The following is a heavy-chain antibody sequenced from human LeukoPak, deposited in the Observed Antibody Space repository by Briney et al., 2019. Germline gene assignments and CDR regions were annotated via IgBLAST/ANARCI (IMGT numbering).Heavy chain of an antibody. J-gene: IGHJ3*02. V-gene: IGHV3-21*01. CDR2: ISSSSSYI. CDR1: GFTFSSYS. Sequence: GGSLRLSCAASGFTFSSYSMNWVRQAPGKGLEWVSSISSSSSYIYYADSVKGRFTISRDNAKNSLYLQMNSLRAEDTAVYYCARDDVDTAMVTFGFAFDIWGQGTMVTVSS. CDR3: ARDDVDTAMVTFGFAFDI. D-gene: IGHD5-18*01.